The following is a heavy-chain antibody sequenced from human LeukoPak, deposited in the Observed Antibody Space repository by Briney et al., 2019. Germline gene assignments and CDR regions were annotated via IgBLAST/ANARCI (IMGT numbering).Heavy chain of an antibody. J-gene: IGHJ4*02. CDR2: INSGGSST. D-gene: IGHD1-26*01. CDR3: ARSFGGTYYFDY. Sequence: PGGSLRLSCAASGFTVITNDMTWVRQAPGKGLVWVSHINSGGSSTSYADSVKGRFTISRDNAKNTLFLQMHSLRADDTAVYYCARSFGGTYYFDYWGQGTLVTVPS. V-gene: IGHV3-74*01. CDR1: GFTVITND.